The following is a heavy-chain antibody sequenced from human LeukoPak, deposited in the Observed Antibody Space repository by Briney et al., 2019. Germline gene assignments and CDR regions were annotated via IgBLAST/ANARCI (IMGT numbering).Heavy chain of an antibody. V-gene: IGHV3-21*04. D-gene: IGHD1-14*01. J-gene: IGHJ4*02. CDR1: GFTFSSYS. CDR2: ISSSSSYI. CDR3: ARGVEPLAANTLAY. Sequence: GGSLRLSCAASGFTFSSYSMNWVRQAPGKGLEWVSSISSSSSYIYYADSVKGRFTISRDNAKNSLYLQMNSLSPDDTAVYYCARGVEPLAANTLAYWGQGTLVTVSS.